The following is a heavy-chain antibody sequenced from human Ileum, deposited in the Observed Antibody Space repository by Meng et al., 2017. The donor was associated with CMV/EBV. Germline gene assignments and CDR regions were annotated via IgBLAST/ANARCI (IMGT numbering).Heavy chain of an antibody. CDR1: GYSFTTYW. J-gene: IGHJ4*02. D-gene: IGHD3-22*01. Sequence: GGSLRLSCKGSGYSFTTYWIGWVRQMPGKGLEWMGIIYPGDSDTRYGPSFQGQATISADKSITTAYLQWSSLKASDTAMYYCARMSSDSSGYALDYWGRGTLVTVSS. CDR2: IYPGDSDT. V-gene: IGHV5-51*01. CDR3: ARMSSDSSGYALDY.